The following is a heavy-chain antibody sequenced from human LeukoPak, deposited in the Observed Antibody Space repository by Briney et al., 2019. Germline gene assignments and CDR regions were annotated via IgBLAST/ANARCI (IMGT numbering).Heavy chain of an antibody. CDR1: GFTFSSYS. J-gene: IGHJ4*02. V-gene: IGHV3-21*01. Sequence: GGSLRLSCAASGFTFSSYSMNWVRQAPGKGLEWVSSISSSSSYIYYADSVKGRFTISGDNAKNSLYLQMNSLRAEDTAVYYCARVPSDIVVVEPATPDFWGQGTLVTVSS. CDR2: ISSSSSYI. D-gene: IGHD2-15*01. CDR3: ARVPSDIVVVEPATPDF.